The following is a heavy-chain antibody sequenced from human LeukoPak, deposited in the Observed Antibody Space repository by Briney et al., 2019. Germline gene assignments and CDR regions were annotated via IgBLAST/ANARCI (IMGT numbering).Heavy chain of an antibody. J-gene: IGHJ6*03. V-gene: IGHV3-21*01. Sequence: GGSLRLSCAASGFTFSSYSMNWGREAPGKGLEWVLSISSSSSYIYYADAVKGRFTISRDNAKNSLYLQMNSLRAEDTAVYYCAGSPTANYYSYMDVWGKGTTVTVSS. CDR3: AGSPTANYYSYMDV. CDR1: GFTFSSYS. CDR2: ISSSSSYI.